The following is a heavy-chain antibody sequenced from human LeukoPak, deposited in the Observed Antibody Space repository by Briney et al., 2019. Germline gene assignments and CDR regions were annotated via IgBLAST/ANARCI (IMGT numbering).Heavy chain of an antibody. CDR1: GVSISSYY. CDR3: ARLHCGGGSCQGRWFDP. J-gene: IGHJ5*02. D-gene: IGHD2-15*01. CDR2: IYYSGST. Sequence: SETLSLTCNVSGVSISSYYWSWMRQPPGKGLEWIGYIYYSGSTNYNPSLKSRVTISVDTSKNQFSLKLASVTAADTAVYYCARLHCGGGSCQGRWFDPWGQGTLVTVSS. V-gene: IGHV4-59*01.